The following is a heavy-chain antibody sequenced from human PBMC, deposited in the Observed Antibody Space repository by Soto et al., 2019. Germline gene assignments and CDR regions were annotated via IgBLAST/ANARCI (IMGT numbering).Heavy chain of an antibody. CDR3: ARVTPGNNLYYFYGLDV. CDR2: ISYEGSNT. CDR1: GFTFGTYA. D-gene: IGHD1-1*01. Sequence: GGSLRLSCVASGFTFGTYAIHWVRLAPGKGLQWVALISYEGSNTYYADSVKGRFTVSRDNSKNTLYLQMNSLRPEDAGVYYCARVTPGNNLYYFYGLDVWGQGTSVTVSS. J-gene: IGHJ6*02. V-gene: IGHV3-30-3*01.